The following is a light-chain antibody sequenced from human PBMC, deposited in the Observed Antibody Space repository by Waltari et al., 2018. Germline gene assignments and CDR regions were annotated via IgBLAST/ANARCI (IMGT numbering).Light chain of an antibody. V-gene: IGKV1-27*01. CDR2: GAS. CDR3: QKYYSPPHT. Sequence: DIQMTPSPSSLSASVGDSVTITCRASQGISNYLAWYQQKPGKVPELLIYGASTLQSGVPSRFSGSGSGTDFTLTISSLQPEDVATYYCQKYYSPPHTFGGGTKVEIK. CDR1: QGISNY. J-gene: IGKJ4*01.